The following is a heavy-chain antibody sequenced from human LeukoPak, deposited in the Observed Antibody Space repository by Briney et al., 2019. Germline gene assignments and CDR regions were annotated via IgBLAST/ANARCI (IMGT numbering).Heavy chain of an antibody. CDR3: ARALNTELDYGDYDAGDYYYYYGMDV. J-gene: IGHJ6*04. Sequence: PSETLSLTCTVSGGSISSSGSYWSWIRQPPGKGLEWIGYIYHSGSAYYNPSLKSRVTISLDRSKSQFSLTLSSVTAADTAVYYCARALNTELDYGDYDAGDYYYYYGMDVWGXGTTVTVSS. V-gene: IGHV4-30-2*01. D-gene: IGHD4-17*01. CDR1: GGSISSSGSY. CDR2: IYHSGSA.